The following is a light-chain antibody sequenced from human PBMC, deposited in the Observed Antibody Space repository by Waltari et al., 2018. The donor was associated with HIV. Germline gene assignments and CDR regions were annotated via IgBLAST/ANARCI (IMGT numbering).Light chain of an antibody. V-gene: IGKV2-28*01. J-gene: IGKJ3*01. CDR1: QSLLHNNGYNY. Sequence: DIVLTQSPLSLPVTPGAPASISCRASQSLLHNNGYNYLDLYLQRPWQSPQLLIYLASHRASGVPERFSGSGSGTNFTLKISRVEAEDVGIYFCLQLLHTPRLSFGPGTKLDI. CDR3: LQLLHTPRLS. CDR2: LAS.